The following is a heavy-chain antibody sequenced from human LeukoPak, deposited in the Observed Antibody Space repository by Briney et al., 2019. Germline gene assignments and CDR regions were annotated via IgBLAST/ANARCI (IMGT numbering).Heavy chain of an antibody. Sequence: ASVKVSCKASGYTFTGYYMHWVRQAPGQGLEWMGWINPNSGGTNYAQKFQGRVTMTRDTSISTAYMELSRLRSDDTAVYYCARAMYYDFWSGPTSPFMDVWGQGTTVTVSS. CDR3: ARAMYYDFWSGPTSPFMDV. D-gene: IGHD3-3*01. CDR1: GYTFTGYY. J-gene: IGHJ6*02. V-gene: IGHV1-2*02. CDR2: INPNSGGT.